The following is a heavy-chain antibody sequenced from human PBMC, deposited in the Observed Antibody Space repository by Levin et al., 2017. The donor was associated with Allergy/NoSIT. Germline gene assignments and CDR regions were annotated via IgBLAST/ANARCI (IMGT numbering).Heavy chain of an antibody. J-gene: IGHJ4*02. CDR3: AKLRYYGSGSPLDY. Sequence: GASVKVSCAASGFTISDSYINWVRQAPGKGLEWVSLVYPDGRTIYADSVKGRFTISRDYSKNTLSLQMNSLRAEDTALYYCAKLRYYGSGSPLDYWGQGTRVTVSS. D-gene: IGHD3-10*01. V-gene: IGHV3-53*01. CDR2: VYPDGRT. CDR1: GFTISDSY.